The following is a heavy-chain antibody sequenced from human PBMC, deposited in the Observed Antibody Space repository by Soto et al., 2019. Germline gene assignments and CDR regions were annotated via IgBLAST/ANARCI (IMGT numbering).Heavy chain of an antibody. Sequence: SETLFLTCTVSGGSISSSSYYWGWIRQPPGKGLEWIGSIYYSGSTYYNPSLKSRVTISVDTSKNQFSLKLSSVTAADTAVYYCARRNSSSWYVLSHYYYGMDVWGQGTTVTVSS. CDR2: IYYSGST. D-gene: IGHD6-13*01. CDR1: GGSISSSSYY. CDR3: ARRNSSSWYVLSHYYYGMDV. V-gene: IGHV4-39*01. J-gene: IGHJ6*02.